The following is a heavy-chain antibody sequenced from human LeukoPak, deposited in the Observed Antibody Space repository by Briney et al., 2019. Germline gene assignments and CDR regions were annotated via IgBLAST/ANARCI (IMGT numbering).Heavy chain of an antibody. J-gene: IGHJ4*02. CDR3: ATGARDGYNYDY. CDR1: GGTFSSYA. V-gene: IGHV1-69*04. CDR2: IIPILGIA. Sequence: ASVKVSCKASGGTFSSYAISWVRQAPGQGLEWMGRIIPILGIANYAQKFQGRVTITADKSTSTAYKELSSLRSEDTAVYYCATGARDGYNYDYWGQGTLVTVSS. D-gene: IGHD5-24*01.